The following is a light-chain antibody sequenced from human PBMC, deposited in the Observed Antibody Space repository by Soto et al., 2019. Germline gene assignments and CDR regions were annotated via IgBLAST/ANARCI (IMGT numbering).Light chain of an antibody. V-gene: IGLV2-14*03. CDR3: SSYTTSSTWV. CDR2: DVT. CDR1: SSDVGGYNY. J-gene: IGLJ3*02. Sequence: QSALTQPASVSGSPGQSITISCTGTSSDVGGYNYVSWYHQHPGKAPKLMIYDVTSRPSGVSNRFSGSKSGNTASLTISGLQAEDEAHYYCSSYTTSSTWVFGGGTKLTVL.